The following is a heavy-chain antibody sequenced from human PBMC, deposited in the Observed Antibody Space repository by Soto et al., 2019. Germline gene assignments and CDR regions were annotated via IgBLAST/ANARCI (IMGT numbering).Heavy chain of an antibody. D-gene: IGHD4-17*01. Sequence: QLQLQESGSGLVKPSQTLSLTCAVSGGSISSGGYSWSWIRQPPGKGLEWLGYIYHSGSTYYNPSLKSRGTISVDRSKNQFSLKLSSVTAAATAVYYCAIRGKTVTTFDYRGQGTLVTVSS. CDR2: IYHSGST. V-gene: IGHV4-30-2*01. CDR3: AIRGKTVTTFDY. CDR1: GGSISSGGYS. J-gene: IGHJ4*02.